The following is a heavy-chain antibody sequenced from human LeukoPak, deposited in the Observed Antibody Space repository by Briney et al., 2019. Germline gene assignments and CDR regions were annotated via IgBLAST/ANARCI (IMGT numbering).Heavy chain of an antibody. J-gene: IGHJ4*02. CDR2: INHSGST. D-gene: IGHD5-12*01. Sequence: SETLSLTCAVYGGSFSGYYWSWIPQPPGKGLEWIGEINHSGSTNYNPSLKSRVTISVDTSKNQFSLKLSSVTAADTAVYYCARAIKWGKYYFDYWGQGTLVTVSS. CDR1: GGSFSGYY. CDR3: ARAIKWGKYYFDY. V-gene: IGHV4-34*01.